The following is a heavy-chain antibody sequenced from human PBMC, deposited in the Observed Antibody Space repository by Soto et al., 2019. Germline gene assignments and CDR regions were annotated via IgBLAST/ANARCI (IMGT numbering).Heavy chain of an antibody. J-gene: IGHJ4*02. Sequence: QVLLLQSGSEVKKAGSSVKVSCKASGDAFKSYAIHWVRQAPGQGLEYMGRIIPSYDRTKYAQKFQGRLTLTADMYTSTVYMELGSLRSEDTAVYYCARDPTNDYGDDTFDYWGQGTKVIVSS. V-gene: IGHV1-69*06. D-gene: IGHD4-17*01. CDR1: GDAFKSYA. CDR3: ARDPTNDYGDDTFDY. CDR2: IIPSYDRT.